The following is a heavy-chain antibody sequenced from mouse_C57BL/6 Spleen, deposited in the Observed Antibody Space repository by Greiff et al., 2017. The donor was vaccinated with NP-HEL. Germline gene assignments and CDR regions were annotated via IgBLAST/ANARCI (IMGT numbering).Heavy chain of an antibody. D-gene: IGHD3-3*01. J-gene: IGHJ1*03. Sequence: QVQLQQSGPELVKPGASVKISCKASGYAFSSSWMNWVKQRPGKGLEWIGRIYPGDGDTNYNGKFKGKATLTADKSSSTAYMQLSSLTSEDSAVYFCARGGTGYFDVWGTGTTVTVSS. CDR3: ARGGTGYFDV. CDR2: IYPGDGDT. V-gene: IGHV1-82*01. CDR1: GYAFSSSW.